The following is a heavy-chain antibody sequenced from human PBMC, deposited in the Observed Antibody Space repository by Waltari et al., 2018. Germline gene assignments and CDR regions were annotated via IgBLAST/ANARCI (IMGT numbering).Heavy chain of an antibody. D-gene: IGHD3-22*01. CDR3: ASYLVVNYAFDI. CDR2: IYYSGST. V-gene: IGHV4-59*11. CDR1: GGSISSHY. Sequence: QVQLQESGPGLVKPSETLSLTCTVSGGSISSHYWSWIRQPPGKGLEWIGYIYYSGSTNYNPSLKSRVTISVDTSKNQFSLKLSSVTAADTAVYYCASYLVVNYAFDIWGQGTMVTVSS. J-gene: IGHJ3*02.